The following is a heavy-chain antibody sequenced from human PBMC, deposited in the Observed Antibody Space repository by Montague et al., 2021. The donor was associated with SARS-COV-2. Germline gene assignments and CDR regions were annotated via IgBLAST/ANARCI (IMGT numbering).Heavy chain of an antibody. Sequence: PLRLSCAASGFTFSSYAMHWVRQAPGKGLEWVAVISYDGSNKYYXXSLKGRFTISRDNSKNTLYLQMNSLRAEDTAVYYCAREGRYFDWLLNYYYCGMDVWGQGTTVTVSS. V-gene: IGHV3-30*04. J-gene: IGHJ6*02. D-gene: IGHD3-9*01. CDR1: GFTFSSYA. CDR3: AREGRYFDWLLNYYYCGMDV. CDR2: ISYDGSNK.